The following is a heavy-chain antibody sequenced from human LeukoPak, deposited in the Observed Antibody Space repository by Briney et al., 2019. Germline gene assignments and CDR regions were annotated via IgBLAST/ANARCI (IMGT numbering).Heavy chain of an antibody. D-gene: IGHD2-2*02. CDR2: ISAYNGNT. V-gene: IGHV1-18*01. CDR3: ARDPLYRVCSSTSCYTTRNWFDP. Sequence: GASVKVSCKASGYTFTSYGISWVRQAPGQGLEWMGWISAYNGNTNYAQKLQGRVTMTTDTSTSTAYMELRSLRSDDTAVYYCARDPLYRVCSSTSCYTTRNWFDPWGQGTLVTVSS. CDR1: GYTFTSYG. J-gene: IGHJ5*02.